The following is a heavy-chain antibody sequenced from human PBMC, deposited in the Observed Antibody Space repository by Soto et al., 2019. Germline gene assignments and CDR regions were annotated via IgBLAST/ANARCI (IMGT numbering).Heavy chain of an antibody. CDR1: GFTFSSYA. V-gene: IGHV3-30-3*01. CDR3: AREEVGATPHFDY. CDR2: ISYDGSNK. Sequence: QVQLVESGGGVVQPGRSLRLSCAASGFTFSSYAMHWVRQAPGKGLEWVAVISYDGSNKYYADSVKGRFTISRDNSKNTLYLQINSLRAEDTAVYYCAREEVGATPHFDYWGQGTLVTVSS. J-gene: IGHJ4*02. D-gene: IGHD1-26*01.